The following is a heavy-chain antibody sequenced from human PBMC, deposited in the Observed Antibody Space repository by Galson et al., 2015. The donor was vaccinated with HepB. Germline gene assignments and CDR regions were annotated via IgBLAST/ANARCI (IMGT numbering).Heavy chain of an antibody. CDR2: IKQDGSEK. J-gene: IGHJ4*02. CDR1: GFTFSNYW. D-gene: IGHD3-9*01. V-gene: IGHV3-7*03. Sequence: SLRLSCAASGFTFSNYWMSWVRQAPGKGLEWVANIKQDGSEKHYVDSVRGRFTISRDNAKKSLYLQMNSLRVGDTAVYYCAREQAVLTGYPVDPFDFWGQGTLVTVSS. CDR3: AREQAVLTGYPVDPFDF.